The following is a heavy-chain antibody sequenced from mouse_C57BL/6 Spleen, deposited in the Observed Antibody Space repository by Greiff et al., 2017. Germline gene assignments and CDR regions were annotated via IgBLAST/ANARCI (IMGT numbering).Heavy chain of an antibody. D-gene: IGHD1-1*01. CDR1: GYTFTSYW. Sequence: VQLRQPGTELVKPGASVKLSCKASGYTFTSYWKHWVKQRPGQGLEWIGNINPSNGGTNYNEKFKSKATLTVDKSSSTAYMQLSSLTSEDSAVYYCARNYGSGRSYWYFDVWGTGTTVTVSS. CDR2: INPSNGGT. CDR3: ARNYGSGRSYWYFDV. J-gene: IGHJ1*03. V-gene: IGHV1-53*01.